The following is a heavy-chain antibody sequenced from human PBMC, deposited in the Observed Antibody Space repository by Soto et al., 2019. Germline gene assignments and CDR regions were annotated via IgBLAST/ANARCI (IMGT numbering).Heavy chain of an antibody. CDR3: ARDIVVVPAAMKNWFDP. V-gene: IGHV1-69*12. J-gene: IGHJ5*02. Sequence: QVQLVQSGAEVKKPGSSVKVSCKASGGTFSSYAISWVRQAPGQGLEWMGGIIPIFGTANYAQKFQGRVTITADESTSTADMELSSLRSEDTAVYYCARDIVVVPAAMKNWFDPWGQGTLVTVSS. CDR1: GGTFSSYA. D-gene: IGHD2-2*01. CDR2: IIPIFGTA.